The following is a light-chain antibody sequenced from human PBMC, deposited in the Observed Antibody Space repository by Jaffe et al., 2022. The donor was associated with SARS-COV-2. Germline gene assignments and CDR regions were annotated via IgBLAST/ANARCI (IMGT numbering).Light chain of an antibody. CDR1: PGLSSNY. Sequence: EIVLTQSPGTLSLSPGERATLSCRASPGLSSNYLAWYQQKVGQPPRLLLYGASNRATGIPDRFSGSASGTDFILTISRLEPEDFAVYYCQQQQYGTSPLYTFGQGTKLEIK. CDR2: GAS. J-gene: IGKJ2*01. CDR3: QQQQYGTSPLYT. V-gene: IGKV3-20*01.